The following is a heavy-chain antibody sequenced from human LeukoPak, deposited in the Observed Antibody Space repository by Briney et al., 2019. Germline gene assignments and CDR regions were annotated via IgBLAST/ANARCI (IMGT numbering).Heavy chain of an antibody. CDR3: AREAPLYYYYYYMDV. Sequence: SETLSLTCAVYGGCFSGYYWSWIRQPPGKGLEWIGEINHSGSTNYNPSLKSRVTISVDTSTNPFSLKLSSVTAADTAVYYCAREAPLYYYYYYMDVWGKGTTVTVSS. J-gene: IGHJ6*03. CDR1: GGCFSGYY. CDR2: INHSGST. V-gene: IGHV4-34*01.